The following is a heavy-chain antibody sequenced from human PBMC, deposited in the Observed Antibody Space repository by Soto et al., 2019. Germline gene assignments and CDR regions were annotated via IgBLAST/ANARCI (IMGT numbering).Heavy chain of an antibody. J-gene: IGHJ6*02. CDR3: ARYIPGVRYYGMDV. CDR2: IGESGTPT. Sequence: EVQLLESGGGLVQPGGSLRLSCAASGFTFSSYAMKWFRQAPGKGLEWVSLIGESGTPTYYADSVKGRFTISRDTSGNTLFLEMYSLRAEDTAVYYCARYIPGVRYYGMDVWGRGTTVTVSS. CDR1: GFTFSSYA. D-gene: IGHD2-2*01. V-gene: IGHV3-23*01.